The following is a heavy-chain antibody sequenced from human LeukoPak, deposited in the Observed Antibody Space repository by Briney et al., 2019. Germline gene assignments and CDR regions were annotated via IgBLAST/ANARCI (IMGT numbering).Heavy chain of an antibody. J-gene: IGHJ5*02. Sequence: GASVKVSCKASGGTFSSYAISWVRQAPGQGLEWMGGIIPIFGTANYAQKFQGRVTITADESTSTAYMELSSLRSEDTAVYYCARELEYQQQLVKGGLNWFDPWGQGTLVTVSS. V-gene: IGHV1-69*13. D-gene: IGHD6-13*01. CDR1: GGTFSSYA. CDR2: IIPIFGTA. CDR3: ARELEYQQQLVKGGLNWFDP.